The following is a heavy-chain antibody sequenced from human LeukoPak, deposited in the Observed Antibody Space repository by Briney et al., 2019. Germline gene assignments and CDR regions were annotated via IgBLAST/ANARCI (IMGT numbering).Heavy chain of an antibody. D-gene: IGHD3-22*01. Sequence: SSVKVSCKASGGAFSSYAISWVRQAPGQGLEWMGGIIPIFGTANYAQKFQGRVTITADESTSTAYMELSSLRSEDTAVYYCADSSGYRNDAFDIWGQGTMVTVSS. V-gene: IGHV1-69*01. CDR3: ADSSGYRNDAFDI. J-gene: IGHJ3*02. CDR1: GGAFSSYA. CDR2: IIPIFGTA.